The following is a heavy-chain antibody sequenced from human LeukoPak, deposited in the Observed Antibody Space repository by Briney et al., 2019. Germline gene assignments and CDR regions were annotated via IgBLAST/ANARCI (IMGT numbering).Heavy chain of an antibody. Sequence: SEALSLTCAVYGGSFSGYYWSWIRQPPGKGLEWIGEINHSGSTNYNPSLKSRVTISVDTSKNQFSLKLSSVTAADTAVYYCARVLRYSCSSTSCPDFDYWGQGTLVTVSS. CDR1: GGSFSGYY. CDR2: INHSGST. D-gene: IGHD2-2*01. J-gene: IGHJ4*02. CDR3: ARVLRYSCSSTSCPDFDY. V-gene: IGHV4-34*01.